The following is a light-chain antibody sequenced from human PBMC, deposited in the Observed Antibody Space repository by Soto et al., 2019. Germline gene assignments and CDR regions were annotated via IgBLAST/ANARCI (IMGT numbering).Light chain of an antibody. CDR1: QSVSSY. CDR2: DAS. Sequence: EIVLTQSPATLSLSPGERVTLSCRASQSVSSYLAWYQQKPGQAPRLLMYDASNRATGIPARFSGSGSGTDFTLTISSLEPEDFAVYYCQQRTNWPWTFGQGTKVEIK. CDR3: QQRTNWPWT. V-gene: IGKV3-11*01. J-gene: IGKJ1*01.